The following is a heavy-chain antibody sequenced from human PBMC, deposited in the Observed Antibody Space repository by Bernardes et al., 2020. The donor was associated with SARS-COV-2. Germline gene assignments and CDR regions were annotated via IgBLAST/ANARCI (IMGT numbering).Heavy chain of an antibody. CDR2: MDYNGNT. V-gene: IGHV4-34*01. D-gene: IGHD3-9*01. J-gene: IGHJ4*02. Sequence: ETLSLTCAVYGGSVSGYYWTWIRRPPGQGLEWIGEMDYNGNTNYNPSLKSRVAFSVDTSQNQFSLKMTSVTVADTAVYFCARSPSQLDILAYDYWGQGVLVTVSA. CDR1: GGSVSGYY. CDR3: ARSPSQLDILAYDY.